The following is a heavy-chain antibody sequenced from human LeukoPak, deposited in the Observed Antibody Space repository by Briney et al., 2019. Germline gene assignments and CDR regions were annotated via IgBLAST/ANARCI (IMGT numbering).Heavy chain of an antibody. CDR2: TYFTGST. D-gene: IGHD3-22*01. CDR3: ARADYYDSSGYTFDY. Sequence: PSETLSLTCTVSGDSVISGDYRWTWIRQPPGKGLEWIGYTYFTGSTYYNPSLKSRVTTSVDTSKNQFSLKLSSVTAADTAVYYCARADYYDSSGYTFDYWGQGTLVTVSS. J-gene: IGHJ4*02. CDR1: GDSVISGDYR. V-gene: IGHV4-30-4*01.